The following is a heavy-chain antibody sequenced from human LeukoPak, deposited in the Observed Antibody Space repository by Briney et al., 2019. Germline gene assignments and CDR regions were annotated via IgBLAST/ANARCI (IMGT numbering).Heavy chain of an antibody. CDR3: ARVGTSGSYPYFDY. V-gene: IGHV4-30-2*01. D-gene: IGHD1-26*01. CDR1: GGSISSGDYY. CDR2: IYHSGST. Sequence: PSETLSLTCTVSGGSISSGDYYWSWIRQPRGKGLEWIGYIYHSGSTYYNPSLKSRVTISVDRSKNQFSLKLSSVTAADTAVYYCARVGTSGSYPYFDYWGQGTLVTVSS. J-gene: IGHJ4*02.